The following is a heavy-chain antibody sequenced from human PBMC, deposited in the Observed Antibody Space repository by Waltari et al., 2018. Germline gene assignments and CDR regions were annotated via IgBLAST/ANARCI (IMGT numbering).Heavy chain of an antibody. Sequence: QVQLQQWGAGLLKPSETLSVTCEVFDDSFSKYYWVWIRQSPGKGLEWIGEINRSGRTNYNPSLKGRGTISLDMSKKQVSLRVTSVTAADTAVYYCAREYSSFEPIFDYWGRGTLVTVSS. CDR2: INRSGRT. J-gene: IGHJ4*02. CDR3: AREYSSFEPIFDY. V-gene: IGHV4-34*02. CDR1: DDSFSKYY. D-gene: IGHD5-12*01.